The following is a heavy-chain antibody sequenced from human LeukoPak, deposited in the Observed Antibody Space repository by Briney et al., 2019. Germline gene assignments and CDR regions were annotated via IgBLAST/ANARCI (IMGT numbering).Heavy chain of an antibody. J-gene: IGHJ4*02. V-gene: IGHV4-59*01. CDR2: IYYSGST. CDR3: ARVSGTGTNPFAY. Sequence: SETLSLTCTVSGGSISSYYWSWIWQPPGKGLEWIGYIYYSGSTNYNPSLKSRVTISVDTSKNQFSLKLSSVTAADTAVYYCARVSGTGTNPFAYWGQGTLVTVSS. CDR1: GGSISSYY. D-gene: IGHD1-7*01.